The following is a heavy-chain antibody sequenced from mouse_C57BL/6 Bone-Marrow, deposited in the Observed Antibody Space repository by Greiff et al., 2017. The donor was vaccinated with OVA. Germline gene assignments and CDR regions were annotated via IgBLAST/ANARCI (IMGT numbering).Heavy chain of an antibody. CDR3: ARWDYYDTPYYFDY. J-gene: IGHJ2*01. CDR2: IYPGSGNT. D-gene: IGHD2-4*01. Sequence: VQLQESGAELVRPGASVKLSCKASGYTFTDYYINWVKQRPGQGLEWIARIYPGSGNTYYNEKFKGKATLTAEKSSSTAYMQLSSLTSEDSAVYFCARWDYYDTPYYFDYWGQGTTLTVSS. V-gene: IGHV1-76*01. CDR1: GYTFTDYY.